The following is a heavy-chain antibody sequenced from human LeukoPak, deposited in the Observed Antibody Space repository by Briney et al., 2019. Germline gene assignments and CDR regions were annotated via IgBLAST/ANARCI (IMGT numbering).Heavy chain of an antibody. Sequence: SETLSLTCTVSGGSISSGDYYWSWIRQPPGKGLEWIGYIYYSGSTYYNPSLKSRVTISVDTSENQFSLKLSSVTAADTAVYYCARNSYGHGDAFDIWGQGTMVTVSS. CDR3: ARNSYGHGDAFDI. CDR2: IYYSGST. J-gene: IGHJ3*02. V-gene: IGHV4-30-4*01. CDR1: GGSISSGDYY. D-gene: IGHD5-18*01.